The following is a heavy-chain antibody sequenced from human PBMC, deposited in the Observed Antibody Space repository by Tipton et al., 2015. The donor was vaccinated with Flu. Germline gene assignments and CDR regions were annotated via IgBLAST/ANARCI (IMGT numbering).Heavy chain of an antibody. D-gene: IGHD2-2*01. CDR2: IIPIFGTA. Sequence: QSGAEVKKPGSSVKVSCKASGGTFSSYAISWVRQAPGQGLEWMGGIIPIFGTANYAQKFQGRVTITADESTSTAYMELSSLRSEDTAVYYCARDWRVGAVVPADDAFDIWGQGTMVTVSS. V-gene: IGHV1-69*01. CDR1: GGTFSSYA. CDR3: ARDWRVGAVVPADDAFDI. J-gene: IGHJ3*02.